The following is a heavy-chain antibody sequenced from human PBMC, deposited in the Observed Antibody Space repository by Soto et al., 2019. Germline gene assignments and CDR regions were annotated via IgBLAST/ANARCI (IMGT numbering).Heavy chain of an antibody. D-gene: IGHD3-10*01. J-gene: IGHJ4*02. V-gene: IGHV4-4*07. CDR2: IYTSGST. CDR3: ARDNGLVWFGQL. CDR1: GCSISSYY. Sequence: LGTLSLTCTVSGCSISSYYWSWIRQPAGKGLEWIGRIYTSGSTNYNPSLKSRVTMAVDTSKNQVSLKLSSVTAADTAVYYCARDNGLVWFGQLWGEGTPSTVSS.